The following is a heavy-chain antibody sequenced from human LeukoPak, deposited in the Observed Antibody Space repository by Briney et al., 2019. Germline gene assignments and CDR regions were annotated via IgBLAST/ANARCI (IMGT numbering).Heavy chain of an antibody. CDR3: ARLAAAGYADFDY. J-gene: IGHJ4*02. CDR1: GFTVSSNY. Sequence: SGGSLRLSCAASGFTVSSNYMSWVRQAPGKGLEWVSVIYSGGSTYYADSVKGRFTISRDNSKNTLYLQMNSLRAEDTAVYYCARLAAAGYADFDYWGQGTLVTVSS. CDR2: IYSGGST. V-gene: IGHV3-66*01. D-gene: IGHD6-13*01.